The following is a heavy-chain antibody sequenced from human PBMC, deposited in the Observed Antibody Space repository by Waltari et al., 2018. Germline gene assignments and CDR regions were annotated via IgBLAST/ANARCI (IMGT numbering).Heavy chain of an antibody. Sequence: QVQLQESGPGLVKPSETLSLTCPVSGGSVSSGSYYWSWIRQPPGKGLEWIGYIYYSGSTNYNPSLKSRVTISVDTSKNQFSLKLSSVTAADTAVYYCARGRLPGIAVAGSNWFDPWGQGTLVTVSS. V-gene: IGHV4-61*01. D-gene: IGHD6-19*01. J-gene: IGHJ5*02. CDR2: IYYSGST. CDR1: GGSVSSGSYY. CDR3: ARGRLPGIAVAGSNWFDP.